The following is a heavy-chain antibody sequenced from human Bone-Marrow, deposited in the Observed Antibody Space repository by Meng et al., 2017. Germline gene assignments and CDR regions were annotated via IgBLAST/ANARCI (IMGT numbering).Heavy chain of an antibody. J-gene: IGHJ5*02. V-gene: IGHV4-4*02. D-gene: IGHD2-21*02. Sequence: PECGPGRWMPSGTLPLTSVVSGGSTRIINWWSWVRQPPGKGLEWIGEIYHSGSTNYNPSLKSRVTISVDKSKNQFSLKLSSVTAADTAVYYCARKGVTPRGNWFDPWGQGTLVTVSS. CDR2: IYHSGST. CDR3: ARKGVTPRGNWFDP. CDR1: GGSTRIINW.